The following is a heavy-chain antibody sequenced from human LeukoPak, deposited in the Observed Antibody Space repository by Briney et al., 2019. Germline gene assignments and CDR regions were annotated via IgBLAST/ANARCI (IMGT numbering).Heavy chain of an antibody. J-gene: IGHJ4*02. Sequence: GRSLRLSCAASGFTFSSYGMHWVRQAPGKGLEWVAVIWYDGSNKYYADSVKGRFTISRDNSKNTLYLQMNSLRAEDTAVYYCAKGAGSGWSDYWGQGTLVTVSS. D-gene: IGHD6-19*01. CDR3: AKGAGSGWSDY. V-gene: IGHV3-33*06. CDR2: IWYDGSNK. CDR1: GFTFSSYG.